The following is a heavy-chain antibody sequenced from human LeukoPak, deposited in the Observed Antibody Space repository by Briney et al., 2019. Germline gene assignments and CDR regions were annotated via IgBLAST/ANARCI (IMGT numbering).Heavy chain of an antibody. CDR2: IIPIFGTA. D-gene: IGHD3-22*01. J-gene: IGHJ4*02. CDR3: ARGRRNYYDSSGYYYLLYFDY. V-gene: IGHV1-69*13. Sequence: SVKVSCKASGGTFSSYAISWVRQAPGQGLEWMGGIIPIFGTANYAQKFQGGVTITADESTSTAYMELSSLRSEDTAVYYCARGRRNYYDSSGYYYLLYFDYWGQGTLVTVSS. CDR1: GGTFSSYA.